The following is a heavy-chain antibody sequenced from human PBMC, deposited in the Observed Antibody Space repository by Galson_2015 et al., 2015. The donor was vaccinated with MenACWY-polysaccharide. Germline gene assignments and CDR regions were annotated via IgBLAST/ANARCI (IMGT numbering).Heavy chain of an antibody. CDR3: ARVGATTLGGMDV. D-gene: IGHD3-16*01. V-gene: IGHV3-74*01. CDR1: GFSFSDYW. J-gene: IGHJ6*02. CDR2: IQSDGSST. Sequence: SLRLSCAASGFSFSDYWMHWVRQVPGKGLVWVSRIQSDGSSTSYADSVKGRFTVSRDNAKNTLYLQMNSLRAEDTAVYYCARVGATTLGGMDVCGQGTTVTVSS.